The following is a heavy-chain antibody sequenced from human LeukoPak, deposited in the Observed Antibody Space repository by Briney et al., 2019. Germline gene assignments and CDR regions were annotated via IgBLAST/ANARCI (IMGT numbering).Heavy chain of an antibody. J-gene: IGHJ6*02. V-gene: IGHV3-30*18. CDR1: GFTFSSHG. Sequence: GRSLRLSCATSGFTFSSHGMHWVRQAPGKGLEWVALISNDEENKYYVDPVKGRFTISRDNSKNTLYLQMDSLRPEDTAVYYCAKDPSSGWYRWGMDVWGQGTTVT. CDR3: AKDPSSGWYRWGMDV. CDR2: ISNDEENK. D-gene: IGHD3-22*01.